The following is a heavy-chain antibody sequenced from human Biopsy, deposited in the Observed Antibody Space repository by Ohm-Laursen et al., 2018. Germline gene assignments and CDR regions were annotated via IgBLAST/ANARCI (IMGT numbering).Heavy chain of an antibody. CDR3: ARAANSTGWPYYYFYGMDV. V-gene: IGHV4-59*01. Sequence: TLSLTCPVSGGSISSDYWSWIRQTPGKGLEWIGYIYYSGSTNYNPSLKSRVTISVDTSKNQFSLRPNSVTAADTAVYYCARAANSTGWPYYYFYGMDVWGQGTTVTVSS. D-gene: IGHD2/OR15-2a*01. CDR1: GGSISSDY. CDR2: IYYSGST. J-gene: IGHJ6*02.